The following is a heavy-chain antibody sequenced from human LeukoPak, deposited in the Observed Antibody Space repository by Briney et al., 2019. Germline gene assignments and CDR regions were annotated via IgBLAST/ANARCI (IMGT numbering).Heavy chain of an antibody. V-gene: IGHV3-15*01. CDR2: IKSKTDGGTT. Sequence: PGGSLRPSCAASGFTFSDYYMSWVRQAPGKGLEWVGRIKSKTDGGTTDYAAPVKGRFTISRDDSKNTLYLQMNSLKTEDTAVYYCTTDLHPKWELRGGSGYWGQGTLVTVSS. J-gene: IGHJ4*02. CDR3: TTDLHPKWELRGGSGY. D-gene: IGHD1-26*01. CDR1: GFTFSDYY.